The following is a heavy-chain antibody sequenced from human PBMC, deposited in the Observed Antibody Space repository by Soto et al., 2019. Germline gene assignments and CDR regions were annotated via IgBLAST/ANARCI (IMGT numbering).Heavy chain of an antibody. Sequence: GGSLRLSCAASGFTFDDYAMHWVRQAPGKGLEWVSGISWNSGSIGYADSVKGRFTISRDNAKNSLYLQMNSLRAEDTALYYCAKAITMVRGVFDYWGQGTLVTVSS. V-gene: IGHV3-9*01. CDR1: GFTFDDYA. D-gene: IGHD3-10*01. J-gene: IGHJ4*02. CDR2: ISWNSGSI. CDR3: AKAITMVRGVFDY.